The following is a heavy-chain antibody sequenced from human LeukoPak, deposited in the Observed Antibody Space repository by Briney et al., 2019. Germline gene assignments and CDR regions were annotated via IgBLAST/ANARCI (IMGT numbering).Heavy chain of an antibody. V-gene: IGHV3-23*01. Sequence: GGSLRLSCAASGFTFSNYAMSWVRQAPGKGLEWVSAISSSGGGTYYADSVTGRFTISRDNSKNTLFLQMNSLRAEDTAVYYCARVGMGAIKGRFDYWGQGTLVTVSS. CDR2: ISSSGGGT. D-gene: IGHD1-26*01. CDR3: ARVGMGAIKGRFDY. J-gene: IGHJ4*02. CDR1: GFTFSNYA.